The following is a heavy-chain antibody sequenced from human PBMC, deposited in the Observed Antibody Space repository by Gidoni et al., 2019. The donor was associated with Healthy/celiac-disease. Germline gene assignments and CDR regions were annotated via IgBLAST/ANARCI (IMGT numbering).Heavy chain of an antibody. CDR2: ISSSSSTI. V-gene: IGHV3-48*01. D-gene: IGHD3-3*01. CDR1: GFTFSSYS. J-gene: IGHJ5*02. Sequence: EVQLVESGGGLVQPGGSLRLSCAASGFTFSSYSMNWVRQAPGKGLEWVSYISSSSSTIYYTDSGKGRFTISRDNAKNSLYLQMNSLRAEDTAVYYCARDLTIVGVVTRNWFDPWGQGTLVTVSS. CDR3: ARDLTIVGVVTRNWFDP.